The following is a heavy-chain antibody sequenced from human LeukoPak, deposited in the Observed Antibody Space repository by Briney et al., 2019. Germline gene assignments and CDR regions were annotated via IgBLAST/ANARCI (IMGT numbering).Heavy chain of an antibody. V-gene: IGHV4-59*11. CDR1: GGSINSHF. CDR2: IYYSGST. J-gene: IGHJ3*02. D-gene: IGHD3-22*01. Sequence: ETLSLTCTVSGGSINSHFWSWIRQPPGKGLEWIGYIYYSGSTKYNPSLQSRVTISVDTSESNFSLKLTSVTAADTAVYYCARLLDNDSSGYPDTFDMRGQGTVVIVSS. CDR3: ARLLDNDSSGYPDTFDM.